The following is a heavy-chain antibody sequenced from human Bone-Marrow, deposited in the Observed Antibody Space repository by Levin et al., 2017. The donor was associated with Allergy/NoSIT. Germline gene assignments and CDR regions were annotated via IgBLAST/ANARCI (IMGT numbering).Heavy chain of an antibody. D-gene: IGHD2-21*02. CDR1: GFTFSSYA. Sequence: ASVKVSCSASGFTFSSYAMSWVRQAPGKGLEWVSAISGSGGSTYYADSVKGRFTISRDNSKNTLYLQMNSLRDEDTAVYYCAKDGMYGDFAFDIWGQGTMVTVSS. CDR2: ISGSGGST. V-gene: IGHV3-23*01. J-gene: IGHJ3*02. CDR3: AKDGMYGDFAFDI.